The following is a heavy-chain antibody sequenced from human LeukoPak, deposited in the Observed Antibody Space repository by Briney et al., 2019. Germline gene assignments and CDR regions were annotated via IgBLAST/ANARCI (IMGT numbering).Heavy chain of an antibody. CDR1: GYTFTSYG. J-gene: IGHJ4*02. V-gene: IGHV1-18*04. CDR3: ARDRLGYSYGSGSFPGFFDY. Sequence: GASVKVSCKASGYTFTSYGISWVRQAPGQGLEWMGWISAYNGNTNYAQKLQGRVTTTTDTSTSTAYMELRSLRSDDTAVYYCARDRLGYSYGSGSFPGFFDYWGQGTLVTVSS. D-gene: IGHD3-10*01. CDR2: ISAYNGNT.